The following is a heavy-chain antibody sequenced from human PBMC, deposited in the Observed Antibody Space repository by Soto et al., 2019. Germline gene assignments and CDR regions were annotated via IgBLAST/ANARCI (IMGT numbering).Heavy chain of an antibody. Sequence: ASVHVSCPASGYTFTNFGVTWVRRAPGQGLEWMGCISAYPATPNYAQKFQGRVTMTTATCPSTAYMGLRSLTSDGTAVYYCARVIPGVEAGFAPWGQGTLVTVSS. CDR1: GYTFTNFG. V-gene: IGHV1-18*01. J-gene: IGHJ5*02. D-gene: IGHD2-2*01. CDR2: ISAYPATP. CDR3: ARVIPGVEAGFAP.